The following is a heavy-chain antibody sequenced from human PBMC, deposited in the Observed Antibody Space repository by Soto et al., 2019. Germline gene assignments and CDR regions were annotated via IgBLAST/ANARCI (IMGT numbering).Heavy chain of an antibody. CDR3: AKTGASSGYDYLPFDY. V-gene: IGHV3-23*01. CDR2: ISGSGGST. CDR1: GFTFSSYA. D-gene: IGHD5-12*01. J-gene: IGHJ4*02. Sequence: PGGSLRLSCAASGFTFSSYAMSWVRQAPGKGLEWVSAISGSGGSTYYADSVKGRFTISRDNSKNTLYLQMNSLRAEDTAVYYCAKTGASSGYDYLPFDYWGQGXLVTVYS.